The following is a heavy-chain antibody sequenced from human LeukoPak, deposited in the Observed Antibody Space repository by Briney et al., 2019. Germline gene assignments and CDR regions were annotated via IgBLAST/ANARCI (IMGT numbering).Heavy chain of an antibody. J-gene: IGHJ4*02. Sequence: PSQTLSLTYTVSGGAISIGSYYWSWIRQPAGKGLEWNGRIYTSGSTNYNPSLKSRVTISVDTSNNQLSLKLSSVTAADTAVYYCARARPPTYYYDSSGYGNYYFDYWGQGTLLTVSS. CDR3: ARARPPTYYYDSSGYGNYYFDY. D-gene: IGHD3-22*01. CDR2: IYTSGST. CDR1: GGAISIGSYY. V-gene: IGHV4-61*02.